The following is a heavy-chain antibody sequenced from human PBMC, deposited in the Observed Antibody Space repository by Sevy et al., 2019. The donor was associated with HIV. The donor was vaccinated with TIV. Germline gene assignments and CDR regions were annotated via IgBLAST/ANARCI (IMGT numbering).Heavy chain of an antibody. CDR1: GYTFTRYD. Sequence: ASVKVSCKASGYTFTRYDINWVRQATGQGLEWMGWMNPNRGNTGYAQKFQGRVTMTRNTSISTAYMELSSLRSEDTAVYYCARFLSTSYYYYSAMDVWGQGTTVTVSS. CDR3: ARFLSTSYYYYSAMDV. V-gene: IGHV1-8*01. D-gene: IGHD2-2*01. CDR2: MNPNRGNT. J-gene: IGHJ6*02.